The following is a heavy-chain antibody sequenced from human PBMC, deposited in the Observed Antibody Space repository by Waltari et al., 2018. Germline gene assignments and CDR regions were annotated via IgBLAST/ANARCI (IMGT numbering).Heavy chain of an antibody. V-gene: IGHV3-7*01. Sequence: EVQLVESGGGLVQPGGSLRLSCATSGFTFSSYWMTWVRHAPGKGLGWVDNIKRDGGEKYYGDSVKGRFTSSRDNAKNSLYLQMNSLRAEDTAVYYCARLGNDFWSGPDAFDIWGQGTMVTVSS. D-gene: IGHD3-3*01. CDR3: ARLGNDFWSGPDAFDI. J-gene: IGHJ3*02. CDR2: IKRDGGEK. CDR1: GFTFSSYW.